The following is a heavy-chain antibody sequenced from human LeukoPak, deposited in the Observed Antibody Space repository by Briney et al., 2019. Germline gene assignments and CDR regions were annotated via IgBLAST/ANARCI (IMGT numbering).Heavy chain of an antibody. J-gene: IGHJ3*02. CDR3: ARVVTDGYNFSPGVDAFDI. CDR2: ISAYNGNT. V-gene: IGHV1-18*01. CDR1: GYTFTTNG. D-gene: IGHD5-24*01. Sequence: ASVKVSCKASGYTFTTNGISWVRQAPGQGLEWMGWISAYNGNTNYAQNLQGRVTMTTDTSTSTAYMELRSLRFDDTAVYYCARVVTDGYNFSPGVDAFDIWGQGTMVTVSS.